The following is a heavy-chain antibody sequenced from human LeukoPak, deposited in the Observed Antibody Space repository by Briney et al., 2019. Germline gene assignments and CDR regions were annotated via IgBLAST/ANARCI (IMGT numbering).Heavy chain of an antibody. CDR3: ARDREGQWPIPYYYYGMDV. CDR1: GFTFSSYS. CDR2: ISSSSSYI. J-gene: IGHJ6*02. D-gene: IGHD6-19*01. V-gene: IGHV3-21*01. Sequence: GRSLRLSCAASGFTFSSYSMNWVRQAPGKGLEWVSSISSSSSYIYYADSVKGRFTISRDNAKNSLYLQMNSLRAEDTAVYYCARDREGQWPIPYYYYGMDVWGQGTTVTVSS.